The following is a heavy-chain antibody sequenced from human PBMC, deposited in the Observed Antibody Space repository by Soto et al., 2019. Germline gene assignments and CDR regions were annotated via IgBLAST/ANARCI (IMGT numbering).Heavy chain of an antibody. CDR3: AREMAGLGGEYDY. CDR2: ISGSRGNA. CDR1: GYTFTKYG. D-gene: IGHD3-16*01. V-gene: IGHV1-18*01. Sequence: QVQLVQSGAEVKNPGASVKVSCKTSGYTFTKYGVGWVRQAPGQGLEWMGWISGSRGNANYAEKAXXRXXVTTDTSTSTAYIELRSLRSDDTAVYYCAREMAGLGGEYDYWGQGTLVTVSS. J-gene: IGHJ4*02.